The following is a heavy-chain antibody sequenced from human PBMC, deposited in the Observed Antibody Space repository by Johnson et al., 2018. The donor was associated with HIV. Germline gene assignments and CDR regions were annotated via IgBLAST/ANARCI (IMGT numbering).Heavy chain of an antibody. CDR1: GFTFSSYA. Sequence: QVQLVESGGGVVQPGRSLRLSCAASGFTFSSYAMHWVRQAPGKGLEWVAVISNDGGNKYYADSVKGRFTISRDNSKNTLYLQMNSLRAEDTAVYYCARDRGAFDIWGQGTMVTVSS. CDR3: ARDRGAFDI. CDR2: ISNDGGNK. V-gene: IGHV3-30*04. J-gene: IGHJ3*02.